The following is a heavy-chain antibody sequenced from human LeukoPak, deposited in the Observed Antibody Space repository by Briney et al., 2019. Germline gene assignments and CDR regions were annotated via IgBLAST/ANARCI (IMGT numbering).Heavy chain of an antibody. CDR1: GGSISSSSSY. V-gene: IGHV4-39*01. Sequence: PSETLSLTCTVSGGSISSSSSYWGWIRQPPGKGLEWIGSIYYSGSTYYNPSLKSRVTISVDTSKNQFSLKLSSVTAADTAVYYCARQGAGGIYYYYYYGMDVWGQGTTVTVSS. CDR3: ARQGAGGIYYYYYYGMDV. CDR2: IYYSGST. J-gene: IGHJ6*02. D-gene: IGHD1-1*01.